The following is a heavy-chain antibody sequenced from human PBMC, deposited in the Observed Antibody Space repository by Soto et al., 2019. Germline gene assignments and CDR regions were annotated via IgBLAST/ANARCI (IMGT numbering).Heavy chain of an antibody. CDR1: GYTFTSYG. CDR3: ARILVHYDILTGYPQGGWFDP. CDR2: ISAYNGNT. D-gene: IGHD3-9*01. J-gene: IGHJ5*02. Sequence: ASVKVSCKASGYTFTSYGISWARQAPGQGLEWMGWISAYNGNTNYAQKLQGRVTMTTDTSTSTAYMELRSLRSDDTAVYYCARILVHYDILTGYPQGGWFDPWGQGTLVTVSS. V-gene: IGHV1-18*01.